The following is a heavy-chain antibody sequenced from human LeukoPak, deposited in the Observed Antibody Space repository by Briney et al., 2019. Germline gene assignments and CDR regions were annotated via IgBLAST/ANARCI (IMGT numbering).Heavy chain of an antibody. CDR2: IYYSGST. D-gene: IGHD5-24*01. CDR1: GGSISSYY. V-gene: IGHV4-59*01. Sequence: SETLSLTCTVSGGSISSYYWSWIRQPPGKGLEWIGYIYYSGSTNYNPSLKSRVTISVDTSKNQFSLKLSSVTAADTAVYYCAREGMATIRAYYYGMDVWGQGTTVTVSS. J-gene: IGHJ6*02. CDR3: AREGMATIRAYYYGMDV.